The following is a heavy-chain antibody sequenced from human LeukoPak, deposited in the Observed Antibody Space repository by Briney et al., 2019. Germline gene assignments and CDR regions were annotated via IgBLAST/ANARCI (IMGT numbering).Heavy chain of an antibody. V-gene: IGHV3-48*01. D-gene: IGHD6-19*01. CDR1: GFMFSFYS. CDR2: IDTSSSTT. J-gene: IGHJ4*02. Sequence: SGGSLRLSCAASGFMFSFYSINWVRQAPGKGLEWVSYIDTSSSTTYYAASAKGRFTISRDNAKNSLYLQMDSLRAEDTAVYYCARLLSSGWYGTFDYWGQGTLVTVSS. CDR3: ARLLSSGWYGTFDY.